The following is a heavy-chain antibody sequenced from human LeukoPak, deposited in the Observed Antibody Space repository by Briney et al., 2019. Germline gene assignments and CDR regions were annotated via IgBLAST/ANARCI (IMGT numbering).Heavy chain of an antibody. CDR1: GFTFSDYY. Sequence: NLGGSLRLSCAASGFTFSDYYMSWIRQAPGKGLEWVSYISSSGSTIYYADSVKGRFTISRDNAKNSLYLQMNSLRAEDTAVYYCARGQGYSSGWSFDPDYWGQGTLVTVSS. J-gene: IGHJ4*02. V-gene: IGHV3-11*01. CDR2: ISSSGSTI. CDR3: ARGQGYSSGWSFDPDY. D-gene: IGHD6-19*01.